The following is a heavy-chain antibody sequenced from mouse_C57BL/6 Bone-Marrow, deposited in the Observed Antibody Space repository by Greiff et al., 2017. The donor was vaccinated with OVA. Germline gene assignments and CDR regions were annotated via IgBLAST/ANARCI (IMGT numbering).Heavy chain of an antibody. Sequence: QVQLQQPGAELVKPGASVKLSCKASGYTFTSYWMHWVKQRPGRGLEWIGRIDPNSGGTKYNEKFKSKATLTVDKPSSTAYMQLSSLTSEDSAVYYCARRLSHFTTGWYFDVWGTGTTVTVSS. J-gene: IGHJ1*03. V-gene: IGHV1-72*01. D-gene: IGHD1-1*01. CDR2: IDPNSGGT. CDR1: GYTFTSYW. CDR3: ARRLSHFTTGWYFDV.